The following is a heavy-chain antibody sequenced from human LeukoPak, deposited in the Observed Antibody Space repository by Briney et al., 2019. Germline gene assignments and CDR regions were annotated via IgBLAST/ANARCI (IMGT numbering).Heavy chain of an antibody. CDR1: GFTFSNYG. J-gene: IGHJ4*02. CDR2: IWYDGRTK. CDR3: AREWGRIAVAGGPGY. V-gene: IGHV3-33*01. Sequence: GGSLRLSCAASGFTFSNYGMHWVRQAPGKGLEWVALIWYDGRTKFHADSVKGRFTISRDNYKNTLYLQMDSLRDEDTAVYYCAREWGRIAVAGGPGYWGQGSRVTVSS. D-gene: IGHD6-19*01.